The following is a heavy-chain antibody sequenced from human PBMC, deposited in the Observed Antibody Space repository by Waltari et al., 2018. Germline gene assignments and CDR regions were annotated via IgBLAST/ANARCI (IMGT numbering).Heavy chain of an antibody. Sequence: EVQLVESGGGLVQPGGSLRLSCEASGFTLSSSYMHWVRQVPGKGLVWVSRFNTDGSSENYADSVKGRFTISRDKGKNTLYLQMNRLRAEDTAVYYCARDGGGNGYIHYWGQGTLVTVSS. V-gene: IGHV3-74*01. J-gene: IGHJ4*02. D-gene: IGHD3-16*01. CDR3: ARDGGGNGYIHY. CDR1: GFTLSSSY. CDR2: FNTDGSSE.